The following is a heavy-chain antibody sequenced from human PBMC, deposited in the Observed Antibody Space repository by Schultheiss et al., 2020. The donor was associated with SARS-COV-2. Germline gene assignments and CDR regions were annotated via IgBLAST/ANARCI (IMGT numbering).Heavy chain of an antibody. CDR3: SRGIRYYYYGMDV. Sequence: TLSLTCTVSGGSISSGGYYWSWIRQHPGKGLEWIGEINHSGSTNYNPSLKSRVTISVDTSKNQFSLKLSSVTAADTAVYYCSRGIRYYYYGMDVWGQGTTVTVSS. J-gene: IGHJ6*02. CDR2: INHSGST. CDR1: GGSISSGGYY. D-gene: IGHD1-26*01. V-gene: IGHV4-31*03.